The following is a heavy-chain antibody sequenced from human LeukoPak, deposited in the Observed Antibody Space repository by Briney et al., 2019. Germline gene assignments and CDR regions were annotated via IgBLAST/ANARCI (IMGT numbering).Heavy chain of an antibody. D-gene: IGHD6-6*01. Sequence: TGGSLRLSCEGSGFIFSSYAMTWVRQAPGKGLQWVSSISGSGESTYYADSMKGRFTISRDNAKNSLYLQMNSLRAEDTAVYYCARGSPYSSSPYYYGMDVWGQGTTVTVSS. CDR3: ARGSPYSSSPYYYGMDV. V-gene: IGHV3-23*01. J-gene: IGHJ6*02. CDR2: ISGSGEST. CDR1: GFIFSSYA.